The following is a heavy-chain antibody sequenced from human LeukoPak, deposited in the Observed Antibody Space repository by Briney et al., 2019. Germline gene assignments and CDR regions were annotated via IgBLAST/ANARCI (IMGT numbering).Heavy chain of an antibody. CDR3: AKARLRLGELSST. CDR1: GFTFSSHG. V-gene: IGHV3-30*02. D-gene: IGHD3-16*02. CDR2: IRYDGSNK. Sequence: GGSLRLSCAASGFTFSSHGMHWVRQAPGKGLEWVAFIRYDGSNKYYADSVKGRFTISRDNSKNTLYLQMNSLRAEDTAVYYCAKARLRLGELSSTWGQGTLVTVSS. J-gene: IGHJ4*02.